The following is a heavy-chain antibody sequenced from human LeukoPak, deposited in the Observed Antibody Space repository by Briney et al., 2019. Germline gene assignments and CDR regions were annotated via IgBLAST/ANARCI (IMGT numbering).Heavy chain of an antibody. CDR2: INWNDGST. Sequence: GGSLRLSCAASGFTFDDYGMSWVRQAPGKGLEWVSGINWNDGSTGYADSVKGRFTISRDNAKNSLYLQMNSLRAEDTALYYCARVSGGQQLGDFDCWGQGTLVTVSS. CDR3: ARVSGGQQLGDFDC. CDR1: GFTFDDYG. V-gene: IGHV3-20*04. D-gene: IGHD6-13*01. J-gene: IGHJ4*02.